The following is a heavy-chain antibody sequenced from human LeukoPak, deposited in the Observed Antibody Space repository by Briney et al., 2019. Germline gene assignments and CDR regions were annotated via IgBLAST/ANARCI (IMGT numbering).Heavy chain of an antibody. CDR3: ARSSSSYQCYYYYMDV. V-gene: IGHV3-30*03. J-gene: IGHJ6*03. CDR2: ISYDGSNK. D-gene: IGHD6-6*01. Sequence: GRSLRLSCAASGFTFSTYGMHWVRQAPGKGLESVAVISYDGSNKYYPDSVKGRFTISRDNSKNTLYLQMDSLRAEDTAVYYCARSSSSYQCYYYYMDVWGKGTTVTVSS. CDR1: GFTFSTYG.